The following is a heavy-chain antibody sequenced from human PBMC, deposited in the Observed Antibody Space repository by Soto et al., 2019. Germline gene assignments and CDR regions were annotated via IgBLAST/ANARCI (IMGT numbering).Heavy chain of an antibody. D-gene: IGHD5-18*01. CDR2: IYNTGSA. CDR1: GGSISNNY. J-gene: IGHJ4*02. CDR3: ARGVGWIQDLES. V-gene: IGHV4-59*01. Sequence: PSETLSLTCSVSGGSISNNYWTWIRQPPGRGLEWIGYIYNTGSANYNPSLESRVIISLDTSKNQFSLKLNSVTAADTAVYYCARGVGWIQDLESWGQGTMGTVSS.